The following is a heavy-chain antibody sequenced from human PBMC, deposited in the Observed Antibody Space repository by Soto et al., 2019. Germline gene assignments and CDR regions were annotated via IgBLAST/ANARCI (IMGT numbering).Heavy chain of an antibody. CDR1: GGSISSYY. Sequence: PSETLSLTCTVSGGSISSYYWSWIRQPPGKGLEWIGYIYYSGSTNYNPSLKSRVTISVDTSKNQFSLKLSSVTAADTAVYYCARETPPYYYYYGMDVWGQGTTVTVSS. V-gene: IGHV4-59*01. D-gene: IGHD2-15*01. CDR3: ARETPPYYYYYGMDV. CDR2: IYYSGST. J-gene: IGHJ6*02.